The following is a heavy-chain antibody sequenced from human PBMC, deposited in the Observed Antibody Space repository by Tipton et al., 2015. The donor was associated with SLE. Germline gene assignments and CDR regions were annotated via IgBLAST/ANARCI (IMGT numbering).Heavy chain of an antibody. Sequence: SLRLSCVASGFTFGDYAMHWVRQVPGKGLEWVSSISYNSDAIGYLASVKGRFTISRDNAKNSLYLQMDSLRTEDTASYYCARHGRSGRTAGRGYYFDHWGQGTWVTVSP. D-gene: IGHD2-2*01. CDR1: GFTFGDYA. J-gene: IGHJ4*02. CDR2: ISYNSDAI. V-gene: IGHV3-9*01. CDR3: ARHGRSGRTAGRGYYFDH.